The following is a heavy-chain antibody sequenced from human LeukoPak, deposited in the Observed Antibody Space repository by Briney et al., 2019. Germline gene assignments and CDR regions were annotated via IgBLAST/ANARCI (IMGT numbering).Heavy chain of an antibody. D-gene: IGHD3-3*01. V-gene: IGHV3-33*06. J-gene: IGHJ1*01. Sequence: PGRSLRLSCAASGFTFSSYVMHWVRQAPGKGLEWVAVIWYDGSNKYYADSVKGRFTISRDNSKNTLYLQMNSLRAEDTAVYYCAKSGGGVVISYFQHWGQGTLVTVSS. CDR1: GFTFSSYV. CDR2: IWYDGSNK. CDR3: AKSGGGVVISYFQH.